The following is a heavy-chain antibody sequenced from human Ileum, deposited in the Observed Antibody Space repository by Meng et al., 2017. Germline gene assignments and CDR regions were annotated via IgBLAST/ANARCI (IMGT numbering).Heavy chain of an antibody. D-gene: IGHD3-16*01. CDR1: GGSFSGYY. J-gene: IGHJ4*02. V-gene: IGHV4-34*01. Sequence: QGQLQQWGAGLLKPSDTLSLTCAVYGGSFSGYYWSWIRQSPGKGLEWIGEINHSGSTNYNPSLKSRVTISVDTSKNQFSLKLSSVTAADTAVYYCARGGGRYGPDFDYWGQGTLVTVSS. CDR3: ARGGGRYGPDFDY. CDR2: INHSGST.